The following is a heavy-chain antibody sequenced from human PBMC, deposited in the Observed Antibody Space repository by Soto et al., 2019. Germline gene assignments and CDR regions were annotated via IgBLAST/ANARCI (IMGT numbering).Heavy chain of an antibody. Sequence: QVQLQQWGAGLLKPSETLSLTCAVYGGSFSGYYWSWIRQPPGKGLEWIGEINHSGSTNYNPSLKSRVTISVDTSKNQFSLKLSSVTAADTAVYYCARGWGRIFDYWGQGTLVTVYS. D-gene: IGHD7-27*01. CDR3: ARGWGRIFDY. CDR2: INHSGST. V-gene: IGHV4-34*01. J-gene: IGHJ4*02. CDR1: GGSFSGYY.